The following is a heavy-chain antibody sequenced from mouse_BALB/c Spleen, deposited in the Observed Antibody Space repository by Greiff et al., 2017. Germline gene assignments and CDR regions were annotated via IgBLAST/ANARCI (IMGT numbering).Heavy chain of an antibody. J-gene: IGHJ4*01. CDR3: ARDLRTARGRNSAWDY. D-gene: IGHD3-2*01. Sequence: LVAPSQSLSITCPVSGFSLTSYGVHWVRQPPGKGLEWLGVIWAGGSTNYNSALMSRLSISKDNFKSQVFLKMNTLQTDDTAMYYCARDLRTARGRNSAWDYWGQGTSVTVSS. V-gene: IGHV2-9*02. CDR2: IWAGGST. CDR1: GFSLTSYG.